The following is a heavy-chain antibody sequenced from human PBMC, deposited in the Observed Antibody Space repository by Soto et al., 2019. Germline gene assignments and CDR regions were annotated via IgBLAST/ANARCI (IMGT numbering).Heavy chain of an antibody. CDR2: IWYDGSNK. D-gene: IGHD2-15*01. Sequence: GGSLRLSCAASGFTFSSYGMHWVRQAPGKGLEWVAVIWYDGSNKYYADSVKGRFTISRDNSKNTLYLQMNSLRAEDTAVYYFSRGGLYCSGGSCYSVGYMDVWGKGTTVTVSS. CDR3: SRGGLYCSGGSCYSVGYMDV. CDR1: GFTFSSYG. J-gene: IGHJ6*03. V-gene: IGHV3-33*01.